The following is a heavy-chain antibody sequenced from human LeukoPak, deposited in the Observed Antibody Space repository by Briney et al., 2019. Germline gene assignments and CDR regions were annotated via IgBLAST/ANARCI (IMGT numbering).Heavy chain of an antibody. CDR2: IFYSGST. Sequence: SGTLSLTCAVSGGSISSSSYFWGWIRQPPGKGLEWIGSIFYSGSTYYNPSLNSRVTISIDTSKNQFSLRLSSVTAADTAVYYCARQMNTVTADYWGQGTLVTVSS. D-gene: IGHD4-17*01. CDR1: GGSISSSSYF. V-gene: IGHV4-39*01. CDR3: ARQMNTVTADY. J-gene: IGHJ4*02.